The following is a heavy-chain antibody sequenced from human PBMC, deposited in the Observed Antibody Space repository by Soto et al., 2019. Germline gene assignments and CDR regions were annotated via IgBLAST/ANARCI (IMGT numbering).Heavy chain of an antibody. J-gene: IGHJ5*02. CDR1: RYIFTAYF. CDR2: MNPNNGAT. CDR3: ASHDPGARFDP. Sequence: QVQLVQSGAEVKKPGASVKVSCKAPRYIFTAYFMHWVRQAPGQGLEWMGWMNPNNGATHYCLSFQGRVTITRDTSISTAYMQLSSLRSDDTAVYYCASHDPGARFDPWGQGTLVIVSS. V-gene: IGHV1-2*02. D-gene: IGHD1-1*01.